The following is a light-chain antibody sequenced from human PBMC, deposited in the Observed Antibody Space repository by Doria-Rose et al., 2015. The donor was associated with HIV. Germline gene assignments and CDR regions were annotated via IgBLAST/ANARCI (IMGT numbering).Light chain of an antibody. CDR3: HQYGTSWT. V-gene: IGKV3-20*01. CDR2: DGS. CDR1: QSFRSTY. J-gene: IGKJ1*01. Sequence: EIVLTQSPGTLSLSPGERATLSCRASQSFRSTYLAWYQQKPGQAPSLLIYDGSTRATGIPDRFSVSASGTDFTLTINRLEPEDFALYYCHQYGTSWTFGQGTKVEI.